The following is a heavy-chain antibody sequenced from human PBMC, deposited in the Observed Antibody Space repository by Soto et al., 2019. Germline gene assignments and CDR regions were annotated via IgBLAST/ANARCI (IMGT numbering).Heavy chain of an antibody. CDR2: ISSSGNYI. CDR3: ARAEVTERGASDV. CDR1: GFTFSSYS. Sequence: VQLVESGGGLVKPGGSLRLSCAASGFTFSSYSMNWVRQAPGKGLEWVSYISSSGNYIYYADSVKGRFTISRDSAKNSLYLQMNSLRDEDTAVYYCARAEVTERGASDVWGQGTMVTVSS. J-gene: IGHJ3*01. V-gene: IGHV3-21*01. D-gene: IGHD2-21*02.